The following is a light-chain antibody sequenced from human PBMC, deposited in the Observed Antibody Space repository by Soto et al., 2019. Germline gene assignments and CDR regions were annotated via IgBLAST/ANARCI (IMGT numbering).Light chain of an antibody. CDR1: QSVSTN. J-gene: IGKJ1*01. V-gene: IGKV3-15*01. CDR2: AAS. CDR3: QQYHNWPWA. Sequence: ERVMTQSPATLSVSPGERVTLSCRASQSVSTNLAWYQQRPGQAPSLLISAASSRATGVPARFSGRGSGTEFTLTISSLQSEDFAVYYCQQYHNWPWAFGQGTKVQIK.